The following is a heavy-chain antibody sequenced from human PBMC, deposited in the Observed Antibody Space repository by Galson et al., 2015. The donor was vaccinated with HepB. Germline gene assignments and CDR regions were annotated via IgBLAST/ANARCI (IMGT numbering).Heavy chain of an antibody. CDR3: ASGSSRYALSDY. CDR1: GFTFSDYY. D-gene: IGHD6-13*01. J-gene: IGHJ4*02. V-gene: IGHV3-11*06. CDR2: ISSSSSYT. Sequence: SLRLSCAASGFTFSDYYMSWIRQAPGKGLEWVSYISSSSSYTNYADSVKGRFTISRDSAKNSLYLQMNSLRAEDTAVYYCASGSSRYALSDYWGQGTLVTVSS.